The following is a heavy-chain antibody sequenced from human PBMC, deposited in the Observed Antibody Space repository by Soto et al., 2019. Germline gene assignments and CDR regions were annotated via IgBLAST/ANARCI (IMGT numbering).Heavy chain of an antibody. D-gene: IGHD1-1*01. V-gene: IGHV3-23*01. Sequence: GGPLRLSCAASGFTFSSYAMSWVRQAPGKGLEWVSSISGSGGGTYYADSVKGRFTFSRDNSKNTLYLQMNSLRAEDTAVYYCAKFGMATTKRSPPYYIDYWGQGALVTVSS. CDR2: ISGSGGGT. CDR1: GFTFSSYA. J-gene: IGHJ4*02. CDR3: AKFGMATTKRSPPYYIDY.